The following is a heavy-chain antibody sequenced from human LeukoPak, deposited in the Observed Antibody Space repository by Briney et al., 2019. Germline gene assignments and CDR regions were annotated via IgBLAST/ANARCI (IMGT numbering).Heavy chain of an antibody. CDR2: IYTSGST. CDR1: GGSISSYY. Sequence: SETLSLTCTVSGGSISSYYWSWIRQPAGKGLEWIGRIYTSGSTNYNPSLKSRVTMPVDTSKNQFSLKLSSVTAADTAVYYCARVLAARSGDDAFDIWGQGTMVTVSS. V-gene: IGHV4-4*07. D-gene: IGHD6-6*01. CDR3: ARVLAARSGDDAFDI. J-gene: IGHJ3*02.